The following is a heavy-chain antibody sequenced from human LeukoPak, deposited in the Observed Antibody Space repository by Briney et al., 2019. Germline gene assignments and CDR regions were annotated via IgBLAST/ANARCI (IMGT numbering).Heavy chain of an antibody. V-gene: IGHV3-7*04. J-gene: IGHJ4*02. CDR2: INQGGSEK. CDR1: GFTFSTSW. D-gene: IGHD3-22*01. Sequence: PGGSLRLSCAASGFTFSTSWMSWVRQAPGRGLEWLANINQGGSEKYYVDSVRGRFTISRDNAENSLFLQMNSLRAEDTAVYYCARLTNSGYYWLFYYWGQGTLVTVSS. CDR3: ARLTNSGYYWLFYY.